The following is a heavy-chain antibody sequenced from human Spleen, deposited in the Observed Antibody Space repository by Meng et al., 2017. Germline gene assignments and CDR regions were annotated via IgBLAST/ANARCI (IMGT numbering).Heavy chain of an antibody. Sequence: QLQLQESGPGLVKPSETLSLTCPVSAGSIRSSNYYWAWIRQPPGMGLEWIGSIYHGGTTYYNPSLESRVTISVDTSKNQFSLKLTSVTAADTAMYYCARRGLVVAASWGQGTLVTVSS. V-gene: IGHV4-39*01. D-gene: IGHD2-15*01. CDR1: AGSIRSSNYY. CDR2: IYHGGTT. CDR3: ARRGLVVAAS. J-gene: IGHJ5*02.